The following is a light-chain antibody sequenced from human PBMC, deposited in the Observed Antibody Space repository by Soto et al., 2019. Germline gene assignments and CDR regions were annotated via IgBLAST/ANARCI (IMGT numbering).Light chain of an antibody. J-gene: IGKJ1*01. V-gene: IGKV3-20*01. Sequence: EVVLTQSPDTLSLPPGERATLSCRASQSISSYLAWYQQKPGQAPRLLIYGASSRATGTPDRFSGSGSGTDFTLTINRLEPEDFALYYRQQYGSSPPTFGQGTKVDI. CDR2: GAS. CDR1: QSISSY. CDR3: QQYGSSPPT.